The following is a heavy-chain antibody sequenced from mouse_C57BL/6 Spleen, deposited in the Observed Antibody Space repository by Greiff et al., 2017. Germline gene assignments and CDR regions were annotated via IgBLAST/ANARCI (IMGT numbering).Heavy chain of an antibody. J-gene: IGHJ4*01. D-gene: IGHD2-1*01. V-gene: IGHV1-26*01. CDR3: ARGYGNYPTYAMDY. CDR2: INPNNGGT. CDR1: GYTFTDYY. Sequence: EVQLQQSGPELVKPGASVKISCKASGYTFTDYYMNWVKQSHGKSLEWIGDINPNNGGTSYNQKFKGKATLTVDKSSSTAYMELRSLTSEDSAVYYCARGYGNYPTYAMDYWGQGTSVTVSS.